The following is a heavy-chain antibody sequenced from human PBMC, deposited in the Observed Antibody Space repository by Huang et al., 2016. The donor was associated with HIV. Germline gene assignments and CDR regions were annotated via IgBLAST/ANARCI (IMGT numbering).Heavy chain of an antibody. Sequence: QVQLVESGGGVVRPGRSLRLSCAASRFTFSKFAMHWVRQAPGKGMEGMAVISDDGSSKHDADSVTGRLTISRDNSNNTLYLQMNSLTVEDTAVYYCTKGHYYDTNGYVAFDIWGQGTMVTVSS. CDR3: TKGHYYDTNGYVAFDI. V-gene: IGHV3-30*18. CDR1: RFTFSKFA. J-gene: IGHJ3*02. CDR2: ISDDGSSK. D-gene: IGHD3-22*01.